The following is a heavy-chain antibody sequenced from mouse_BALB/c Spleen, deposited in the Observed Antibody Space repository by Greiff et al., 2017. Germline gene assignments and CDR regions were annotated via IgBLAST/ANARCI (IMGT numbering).Heavy chain of an antibody. J-gene: IGHJ4*01. CDR3: ARRGEFTGAMDY. Sequence: QVQLKESGAELVRPGTSVKVSCKASGYAFTNYLIEWVKQRPGQGLEWIGVINPGSGGTNYNEKFKGKATLTADKSSSTAYMQLSSLTSDDSAVYFCARRGEFTGAMDYWGQGTSVTVSS. CDR1: GYAFTNYL. CDR2: INPGSGGT. V-gene: IGHV1-54*01.